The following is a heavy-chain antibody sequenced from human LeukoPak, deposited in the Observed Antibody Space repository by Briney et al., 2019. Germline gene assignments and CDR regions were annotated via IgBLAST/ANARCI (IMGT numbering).Heavy chain of an antibody. CDR1: GYTFTAYY. J-gene: IGHJ5*01. CDR2: INPNSGGT. Sequence: ASVKVSCKASGYTFTAYYIHWVRQAPGQGLEWMGWINPNSGGTKYAEKFQGRVTMTRDTSISTAYMELSRLTSDDTAIYFCARGYRDCRGLCLDSWGQGTLVTVSS. D-gene: IGHD2-15*01. V-gene: IGHV1-2*02. CDR3: ARGYRDCRGLCLDS.